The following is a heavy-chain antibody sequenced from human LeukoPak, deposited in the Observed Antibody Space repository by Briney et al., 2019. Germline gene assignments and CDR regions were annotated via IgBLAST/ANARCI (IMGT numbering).Heavy chain of an antibody. V-gene: IGHV1-69*06. CDR2: IIPIFGTA. J-gene: IGHJ4*02. D-gene: IGHD6-19*01. CDR1: GGTFSIYA. Sequence: SVKVSCTASGGTFSIYAISWVRQAPGQGLEWMGGIIPIFGTANYAQKFQGRVTITADKSTSTAYMELSSLRSEDTAVYYCARETQEIAVAGTLDYWGQGTLVTVSS. CDR3: ARETQEIAVAGTLDY.